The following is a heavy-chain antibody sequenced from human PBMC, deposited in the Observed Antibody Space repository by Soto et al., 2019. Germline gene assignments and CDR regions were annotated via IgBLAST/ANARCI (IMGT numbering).Heavy chain of an antibody. CDR3: AKEVIRSGYSYYYYGMDV. V-gene: IGHV3-30*18. CDR1: GFTFSSYG. Sequence: PGGSLRLSCAASGFTFSSYGMHWVRQAPGKGLEWVAVISYDGSNKYYADSVKGRFTISRDNSKNTLYLQMNSLRAEDTAVYYCAKEVIRSGYSYYYYGMDVWGQGTTVTVSS. J-gene: IGHJ6*02. D-gene: IGHD3-22*01. CDR2: ISYDGSNK.